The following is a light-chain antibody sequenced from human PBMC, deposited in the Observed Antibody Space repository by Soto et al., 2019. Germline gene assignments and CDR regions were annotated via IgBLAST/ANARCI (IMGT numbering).Light chain of an antibody. Sequence: SVLTQPASVSGSPGQSITISCTGTSSDVGGYNYVSWYQQHPGKAPKLMIYDVSNRPSGVSNRFSGSKSGNTASLTISGLQAEDEADYYCSSYTSSSTPLYVFGTGTKV. V-gene: IGLV2-14*01. J-gene: IGLJ1*01. CDR1: SSDVGGYNY. CDR2: DVS. CDR3: SSYTSSSTPLYV.